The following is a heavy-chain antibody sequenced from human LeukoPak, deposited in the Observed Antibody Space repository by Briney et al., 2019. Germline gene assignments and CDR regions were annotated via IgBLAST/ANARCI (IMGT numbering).Heavy chain of an antibody. CDR1: GGSISSSSYY. J-gene: IGHJ4*02. V-gene: IGHV4-39*01. D-gene: IGHD7-27*01. CDR2: IYYSGST. Sequence: PSETLSLTCTVSGGSISSSSYYWGWIRQPPGKGLEWIGSIYYSGSTYYNPSLKSRVTISVDTSKNQFSLKLSSVTAADTAVYYCASFSKLTGCDYWGQGTLVTVSS. CDR3: ASFSKLTGCDY.